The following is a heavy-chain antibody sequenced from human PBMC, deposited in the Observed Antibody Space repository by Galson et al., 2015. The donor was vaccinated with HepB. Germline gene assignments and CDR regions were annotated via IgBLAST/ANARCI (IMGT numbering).Heavy chain of an antibody. V-gene: IGHV3-30*18. CDR1: GFTFNYHA. CDR2: ISYDGSNK. D-gene: IGHD6-19*01. J-gene: IGHJ6*02. CDR3: AKDKQWLSYYYYGIDV. Sequence: SLRLSCAASGFTFNYHAMNWVRQAPGRGLEWVAVISYDGSNKYYADSVKGRFTISRDNSKNTLYLQMNSLRAEDTAVYYCAKDKQWLSYYYYGIDVWGQGTTVTVSS.